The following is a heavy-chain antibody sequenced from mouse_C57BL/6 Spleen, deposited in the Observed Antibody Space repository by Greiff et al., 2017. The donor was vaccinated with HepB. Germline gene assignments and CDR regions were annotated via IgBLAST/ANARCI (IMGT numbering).Heavy chain of an antibody. CDR2: ISSGGDYI. CDR3: TREYYGAWFAY. J-gene: IGHJ3*01. D-gene: IGHD1-1*01. CDR1: GFTFSSYA. Sequence: EVNLVESGEGLVKPGGSLKLSCAASGFTFSSYAMSWVRQTPEKRLEWVAYISSGGDYIYYADTVKGRFTISRDNARNTLYLQMSSLKAEDTAMYYCTREYYGAWFAYWGQGTLVTVSA. V-gene: IGHV5-9-1*02.